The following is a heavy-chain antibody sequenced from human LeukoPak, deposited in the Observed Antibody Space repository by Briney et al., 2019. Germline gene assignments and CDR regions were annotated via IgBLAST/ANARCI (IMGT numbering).Heavy chain of an antibody. D-gene: IGHD1-26*01. V-gene: IGHV3-23*01. Sequence: GGSLRLSCAASGFKFSNYAMSWVRQAPGKGLEWVSIISGSSTNTYYTDSVKGRFTISRDNSKNTLYLQMNSLRAEDTAVYYCARGPRLGGGAPGNYFDYWGQGTLVTVSS. J-gene: IGHJ4*02. CDR1: GFKFSNYA. CDR3: ARGPRLGGGAPGNYFDY. CDR2: ISGSSTNT.